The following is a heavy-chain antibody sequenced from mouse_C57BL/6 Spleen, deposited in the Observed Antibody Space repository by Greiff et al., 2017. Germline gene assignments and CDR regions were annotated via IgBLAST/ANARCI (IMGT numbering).Heavy chain of an antibody. J-gene: IGHJ3*01. CDR3: ARPNYYGSSPFAY. CDR1: GFTFSDYG. D-gene: IGHD1-1*01. Sequence: EVMLVESGGGLVKPGGSLKLSCAASGFTFSDYGMHWVRQAPEKGLEWVAYISSGSSTIYYADTVKGRFTISRDNAKNTLFLQMTSLRSEDTAMYYCARPNYYGSSPFAYWGQGTLVTVSA. CDR2: ISSGSSTI. V-gene: IGHV5-17*01.